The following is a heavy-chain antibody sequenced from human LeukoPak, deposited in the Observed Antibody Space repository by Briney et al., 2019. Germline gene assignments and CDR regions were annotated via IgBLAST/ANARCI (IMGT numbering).Heavy chain of an antibody. J-gene: IGHJ5*02. D-gene: IGHD3-10*01. Sequence: SETLSLTCTVSGGSISSSSFYWGWIRQPPGKGLEWIGYIYYSGSTNYKPSLKSRVTISVDTSKNQFSLKLSSVTAADTAVYYCARGGYYGSGNDFRFDPWGQGTLVTVSS. CDR1: GGSISSSSFY. CDR2: IYYSGST. V-gene: IGHV4-61*05. CDR3: ARGGYYGSGNDFRFDP.